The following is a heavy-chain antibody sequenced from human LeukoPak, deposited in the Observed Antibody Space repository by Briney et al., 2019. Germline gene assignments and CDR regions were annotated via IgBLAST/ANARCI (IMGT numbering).Heavy chain of an antibody. J-gene: IGHJ4*02. CDR3: AKDTNSYGNSRLFDY. V-gene: IGHV3-30*18. D-gene: IGHD5-18*01. CDR2: ISYDGSNK. CDR1: GFTFSSYG. Sequence: PGGSLRLSCAASGFTFSSYGMHWVRQAPGKGLEWVAVISYDGSNKYYADSVKGRFTISRDNSKNTLYLQMNSLRAEDTAVYYCAKDTNSYGNSRLFDYWGQGTLVTLSS.